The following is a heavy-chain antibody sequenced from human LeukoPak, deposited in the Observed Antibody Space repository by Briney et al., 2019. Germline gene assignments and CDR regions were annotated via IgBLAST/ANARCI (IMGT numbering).Heavy chain of an antibody. CDR1: GFTFSSYE. D-gene: IGHD3-10*01. V-gene: IGHV3-48*03. CDR2: ITSSGSTI. Sequence: GGSLRLSCAASGFTFSSYEMNWVRQAPGKGLEWVSYITSSGSTIYYADSVKGRFTISRDNAKSSLYLQMNSLRAEDTAVYYSARDWGVFDYWGQGTLVTVSS. CDR3: ARDWGVFDY. J-gene: IGHJ4*02.